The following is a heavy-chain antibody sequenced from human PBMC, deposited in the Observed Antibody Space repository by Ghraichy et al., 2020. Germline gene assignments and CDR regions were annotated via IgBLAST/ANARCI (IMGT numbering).Heavy chain of an antibody. V-gene: IGHV3-74*01. CDR1: GFTFSSYW. D-gene: IGHD2-15*01. Sequence: GGSLRLSCAASGFTFSSYWMHWVRQAPGKGLVWVSRINSDGSSTSYADSVKGRFTISRDNAKNTLYLQMNSLRAEDTAGYYCARDKREECSGGSCYAGDYYYGMDVWGQGTTVTVSS. CDR3: ARDKREECSGGSCYAGDYYYGMDV. J-gene: IGHJ6*02. CDR2: INSDGSST.